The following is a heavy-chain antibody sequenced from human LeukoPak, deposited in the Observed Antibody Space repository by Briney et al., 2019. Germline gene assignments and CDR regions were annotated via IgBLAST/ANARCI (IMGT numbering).Heavy chain of an antibody. J-gene: IGHJ4*02. Sequence: HPGGSLRLSCAASGFTFSSYSMNWVRPAPGKGLEWVSSISSSSSYIYYADSVKGRFTISRDNAKNSLYLQMNSLRAEDTAVYYCARGGELGDDFDYWGQGTLVTVSS. CDR1: GFTFSSYS. D-gene: IGHD7-27*01. V-gene: IGHV3-21*01. CDR3: ARGGELGDDFDY. CDR2: ISSSSSYI.